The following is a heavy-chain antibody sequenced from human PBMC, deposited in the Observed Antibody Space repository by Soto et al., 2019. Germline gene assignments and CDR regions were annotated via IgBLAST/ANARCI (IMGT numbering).Heavy chain of an antibody. Sequence: QVQLVESGGGVVQPGRSLRLSCAASGFTFSSYGMHWVRQAPGKGLEWVAVIWYDGSNKYYADSVKGRFTISRDNSKNTLYLQMNSLRAEDTAVYYCARDLVVREYPAYDAFDIWGQGTMVTVSS. CDR2: IWYDGSNK. D-gene: IGHD3-10*01. CDR1: GFTFSSYG. CDR3: ARDLVVREYPAYDAFDI. J-gene: IGHJ3*02. V-gene: IGHV3-33*01.